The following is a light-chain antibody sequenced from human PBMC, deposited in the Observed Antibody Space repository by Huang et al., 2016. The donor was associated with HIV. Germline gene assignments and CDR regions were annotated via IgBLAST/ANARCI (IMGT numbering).Light chain of an antibody. V-gene: IGKV2-28*01. CDR1: QSLLHTSTYNY. J-gene: IGKJ4*01. CDR3: MQALQTPLT. Sequence: DIVMTQSPLSLPVTPGEPASISCRSSQSLLHTSTYNYLDWFLQKSGQAQQLLIYLCSNRASGVPDRFSGSGSGTYFTLNITRVEAEDVGVYYCMQALQTPLTFGGGTKVELK. CDR2: LCS.